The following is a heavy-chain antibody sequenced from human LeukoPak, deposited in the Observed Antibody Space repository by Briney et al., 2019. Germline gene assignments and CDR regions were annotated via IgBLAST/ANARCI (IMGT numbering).Heavy chain of an antibody. CDR1: GFTFRSHA. CDR2: IYENGGTT. D-gene: IGHD2-21*01. Sequence: GGSLGLSCVGSGFTFRSHAMSWVRQAPEKGLEFVSGIYENGGTTYYADSVKGRFSISRDNSKNTLYLQMDSLRGEDTAVYYCAKDFRIGYSAHFDYWGQGALVTVSS. J-gene: IGHJ4*02. CDR3: AKDFRIGYSAHFDY. V-gene: IGHV3-23*01.